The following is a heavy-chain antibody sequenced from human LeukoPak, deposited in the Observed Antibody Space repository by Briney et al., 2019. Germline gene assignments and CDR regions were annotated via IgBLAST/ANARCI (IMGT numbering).Heavy chain of an antibody. D-gene: IGHD1-26*01. V-gene: IGHV3-21*01. CDR1: GFTFSSYN. CDR3: ARDPYSGSYGNDYYYYMDV. Sequence: GGSLRLSCAASGFTFSSYNMNWVRQAPGKELEWVSSITSSSTYIYYADSVKGRFTISRDNARNSLYLQMNSLRAEDTAVYYCARDPYSGSYGNDYYYYMDVWGKGTTVTISS. CDR2: ITSSSTYI. J-gene: IGHJ6*03.